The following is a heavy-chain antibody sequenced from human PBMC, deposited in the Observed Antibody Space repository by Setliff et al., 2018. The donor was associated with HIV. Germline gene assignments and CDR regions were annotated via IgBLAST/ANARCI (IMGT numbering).Heavy chain of an antibody. D-gene: IGHD6-19*01. CDR3: ARDIYDSGWFTLEY. CDR2: ISAGKGMT. Sequence: ASVKVSCKASGYTFSTYAMHWVCQAPGQRLEWMGWISAGKGMTKYSKKFQGRVTLTRDTAASTAYMELSSLRSEDTAVYYCARDIYDSGWFTLEYWGQGTLVTVSS. CDR1: GYTFSTYA. V-gene: IGHV1-3*01. J-gene: IGHJ4*02.